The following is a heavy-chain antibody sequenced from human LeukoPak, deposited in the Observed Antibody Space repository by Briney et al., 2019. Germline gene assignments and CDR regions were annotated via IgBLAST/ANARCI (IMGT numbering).Heavy chain of an antibody. CDR1: GFTFSSYA. J-gene: IGHJ4*02. CDR3: AKGPTYFDY. V-gene: IGHV3-64*01. CDR2: ISSNGGST. Sequence: GGSLRLSCAASGFTFSSYAMHWVRQAPGKGLEYVSAISSNGGSTYYANSVKGRFTISRDNSKNTLYLQMNSLRAEDTAVYYCAKGPTYFDYWGQGTLVTVSS.